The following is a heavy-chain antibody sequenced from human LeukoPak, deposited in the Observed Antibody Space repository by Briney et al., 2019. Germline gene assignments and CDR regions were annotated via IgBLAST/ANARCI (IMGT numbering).Heavy chain of an antibody. CDR2: INPSVGST. CDR3: AKSGYYGSGSHDF. J-gene: IGHJ4*02. V-gene: IGHV1-46*01. D-gene: IGHD3-10*01. Sequence: ASVKVSCKASGYTFTTYYIHWVRQAPGQGLEWMGLINPSVGSTIYAQKFQGRVTMTRDTSTSTVYMELNSLRFEDTAVYYCAKSGYYGSGSHDFWGQGTLVTVSS. CDR1: GYTFTTYY.